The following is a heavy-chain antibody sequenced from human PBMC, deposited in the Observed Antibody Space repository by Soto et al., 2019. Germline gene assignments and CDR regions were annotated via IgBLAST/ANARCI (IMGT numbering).Heavy chain of an antibody. CDR3: TRPSMDSGSYPDY. CDR2: IYYSGST. V-gene: IGHV4-61*01. Sequence: SETLSLTCTVSGGSVSSGSYYWSWIRQPPGKGLEWIGYIYYSGSTNYNPSLKSRVTISVDTSKNQFSLKLSSVTAADTAVYYCTRPSMDSGSYPDYWGQGTLVTVSS. D-gene: IGHD1-26*01. J-gene: IGHJ4*02. CDR1: GGSVSSGSYY.